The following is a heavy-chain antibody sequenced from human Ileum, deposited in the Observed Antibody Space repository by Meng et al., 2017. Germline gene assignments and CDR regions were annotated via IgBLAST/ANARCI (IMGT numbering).Heavy chain of an antibody. D-gene: IGHD3-16*01. Sequence: QLQLQESGPGLVKPSENLSFTCSVPGDSIRYSSYSWGWVRQPPGQGLEWIGSIYYNGNTYYSPSLKSRASISVDTSKNQFSLKLSSVTDADTAVYYCARPAVTTALGGFDYWGQGTLVTVSS. J-gene: IGHJ4*02. CDR1: GDSIRYSSYS. CDR3: ARPAVTTALGGFDY. V-gene: IGHV4-39*01. CDR2: IYYNGNT.